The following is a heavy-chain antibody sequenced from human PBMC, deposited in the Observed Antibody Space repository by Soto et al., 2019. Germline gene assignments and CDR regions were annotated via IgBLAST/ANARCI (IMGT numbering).Heavy chain of an antibody. CDR3: ARDSPYSSGCLDG. Sequence: ASVKVSCKASGYTFTSYARHRVRQAPGQRLEWMRLINAGNGNRKYSQKFQGRVNMTRDTSASTAYMELSSLRSEDTAVYYCARDSPYSSGCLDGGGQGTTVTVSS. CDR2: INAGNGNR. V-gene: IGHV1-3*01. CDR1: GYTFTSYA. D-gene: IGHD6-19*01. J-gene: IGHJ6*02.